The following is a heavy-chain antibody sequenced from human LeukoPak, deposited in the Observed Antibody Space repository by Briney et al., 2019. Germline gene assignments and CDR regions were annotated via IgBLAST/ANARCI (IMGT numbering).Heavy chain of an antibody. J-gene: IGHJ4*02. CDR1: GGSISSYY. D-gene: IGHD1-26*01. V-gene: IGHV4-59*01. CDR2: IYYSGST. Sequence: PSETLSLTCTVPGGSISSYYWSWIRQPPGKGLEWIGYIYYSGSTNYNPSLKSRVTISVDTSKSQFSLKLSSVTAADTAVYYCARDHGGGYLFDYWGQGTLVTVSS. CDR3: ARDHGGGYLFDY.